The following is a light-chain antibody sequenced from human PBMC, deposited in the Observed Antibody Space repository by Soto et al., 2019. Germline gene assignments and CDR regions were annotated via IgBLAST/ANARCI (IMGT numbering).Light chain of an antibody. CDR2: GAS. Sequence: EIVMTQSPATLSLSPGERATLSCRASQGVSSYLAWYQQKPGQAPRLLIYGASTRATDIPARFSGSGSGTEFTLTITSLQSEDFAVYDCQQYNNWPLITFGQGTRLEIK. V-gene: IGKV3-15*01. J-gene: IGKJ5*01. CDR1: QGVSSY. CDR3: QQYNNWPLIT.